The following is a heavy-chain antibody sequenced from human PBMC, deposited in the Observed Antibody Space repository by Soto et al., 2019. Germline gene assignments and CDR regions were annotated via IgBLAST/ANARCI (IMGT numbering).Heavy chain of an antibody. CDR3: ARDSGPYSSSWSY. CDR2: IYYSGST. J-gene: IGHJ4*02. Sequence: QVQLQESGPGLVKPSETLSLTCTVSGGSISSYYWSWIRQPPGRGLEWIGYIYYSGSTNYNPSLKSRVTISVATSKNPFSLKRSSVPAADTAVYYCARDSGPYSSSWSYWGQGTLVTVSS. CDR1: GGSISSYY. V-gene: IGHV4-59*01. D-gene: IGHD6-13*01.